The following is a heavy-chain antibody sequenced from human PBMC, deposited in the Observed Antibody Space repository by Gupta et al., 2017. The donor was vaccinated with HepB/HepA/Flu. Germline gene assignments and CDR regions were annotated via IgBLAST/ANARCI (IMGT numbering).Heavy chain of an antibody. J-gene: IGHJ6*03. Sequence: QVQLVQSGAEVKKPGASVKVSCKASGYTFTSYDINWVRQATGKGLEWMGWMNPKSGNTGYAQKFQGRVTITRKNYISTADMELSSLRSEDTAVYYCARVQEGSEAAGKNYYYYYYMDVWGKGPTVTVS. CDR3: ARVQEGSEAAGKNYYYYYYMDV. D-gene: IGHD6-13*01. CDR2: MNPKSGNT. V-gene: IGHV1-8*03. CDR1: GYTFTSYD.